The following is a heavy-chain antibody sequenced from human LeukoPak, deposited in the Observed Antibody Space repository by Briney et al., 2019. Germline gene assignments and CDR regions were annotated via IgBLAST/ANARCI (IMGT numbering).Heavy chain of an antibody. V-gene: IGHV1-2*02. Sequence: ASVKVSCKASGYTFTGYYMHWVRQAPGQGLEWMGWINPNSGGTNYAQKFQGRVTMTRDTSISTAYMELSRLRSDDTAVYYCAREVVASTGDEYFQHWGQGTLVTVSS. J-gene: IGHJ1*01. D-gene: IGHD6-19*01. CDR2: INPNSGGT. CDR3: AREVVASTGDEYFQH. CDR1: GYTFTGYY.